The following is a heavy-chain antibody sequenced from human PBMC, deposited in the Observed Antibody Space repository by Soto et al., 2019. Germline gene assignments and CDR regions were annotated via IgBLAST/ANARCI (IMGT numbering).Heavy chain of an antibody. CDR2: INHSGST. CDR3: ARDYYDSSGYNL. CDR1: GGSFSGFY. Sequence: SETLSLTCAVYGGSFSGFYWSWIRQPPGKGLEWIGEINHSGSTNYNPSLKSRVTISVDTSKNQFSLKLSSVTAAGTAVYYCARDYYDSSGYNLWGQGTLVTVSS. J-gene: IGHJ5*02. V-gene: IGHV4-34*01. D-gene: IGHD3-22*01.